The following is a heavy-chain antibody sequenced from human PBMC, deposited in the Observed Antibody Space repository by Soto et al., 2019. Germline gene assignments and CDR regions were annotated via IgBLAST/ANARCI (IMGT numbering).Heavy chain of an antibody. CDR1: GGSISSYY. D-gene: IGHD2-15*01. CDR3: ARGVDCSGGSCYSDWFDP. Sequence: SETLSLTCTVSGGSISSYYWRWIRQPPGKGLEWIGYIYYSGSTNYNPSLKSRVTISVDTSKNQFSLKLSSVAAADTAVYYCARGVDCSGGSCYSDWFDPWGQGTLVTVSS. CDR2: IYYSGST. J-gene: IGHJ5*02. V-gene: IGHV4-59*01.